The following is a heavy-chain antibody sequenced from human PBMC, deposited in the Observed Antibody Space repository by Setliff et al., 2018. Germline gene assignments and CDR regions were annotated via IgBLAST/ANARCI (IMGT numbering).Heavy chain of an antibody. V-gene: IGHV3-9*01. CDR1: GFTFDDYA. D-gene: IGHD2-21*01. CDR3: AKDIRRGPSFGIGEAFDV. J-gene: IGHJ3*01. CDR2: ISWDSANL. Sequence: HPGGSLRLSCEVSGFTFDDYAMHWVRQPPGKGLEWVSGISWDSANLAYADSVKGRFTISRDNAKNSLRLQVNSLRAEDTAFYYCAKDIRRGPSFGIGEAFDVWGQGTLVTVSS.